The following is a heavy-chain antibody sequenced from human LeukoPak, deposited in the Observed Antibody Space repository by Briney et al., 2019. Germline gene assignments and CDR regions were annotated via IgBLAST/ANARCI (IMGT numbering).Heavy chain of an antibody. V-gene: IGHV4-38-2*01. CDR2: IYHSGST. J-gene: IGHJ4*02. Sequence: SETLSLTCAVSGYSISSGYYWGWIRQPPGKGLEWIGSIYHSGSTYYNPSLKSRVTISVDTSKNQFSLKLSSVTAADTAVYYCARRIHTAMVPPEEPFDYWGQGTLVTVSS. CDR3: ARRIHTAMVPPEEPFDY. CDR1: GYSISSGYY. D-gene: IGHD5-18*01.